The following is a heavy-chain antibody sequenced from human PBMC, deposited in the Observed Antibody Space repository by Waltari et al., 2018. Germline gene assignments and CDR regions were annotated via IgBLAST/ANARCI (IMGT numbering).Heavy chain of an antibody. J-gene: IGHJ4*02. CDR1: GFTFSSYA. V-gene: IGHV3-23*04. Sequence: EVQLVESGGGLVQPGGSLRLSCAASGFTFSSYAMRWVRQAPGKGLEWVSAISCSGGSTYYADSVKGRFTISRDNSKNTLYLQMNSLRAEDTAVYYCAKVGGSIGSGSPQNDVANFDYWGQGTLVTVSS. CDR2: ISCSGGST. D-gene: IGHD1-26*01. CDR3: AKVGGSIGSGSPQNDVANFDY.